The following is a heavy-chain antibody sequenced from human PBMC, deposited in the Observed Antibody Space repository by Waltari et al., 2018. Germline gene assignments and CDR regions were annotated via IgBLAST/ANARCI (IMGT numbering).Heavy chain of an antibody. V-gene: IGHV4-4*02. CDR1: GDSMSGIDW. J-gene: IGHJ4*02. CDR3: ARDRGRGLYLDS. D-gene: IGHD2-15*01. CDR2: VHRRGRA. Sequence: QVQLQESGPGLVKPSGTLSLTCAVSGDSMSGIDWWNWVRQPRGKDLEWIGQVHRRGRAHYNPSLESRVTVSIETSNKEFSLILTSATSADTAVYYCARDRGRGLYLDSWGQGTLVTVSP.